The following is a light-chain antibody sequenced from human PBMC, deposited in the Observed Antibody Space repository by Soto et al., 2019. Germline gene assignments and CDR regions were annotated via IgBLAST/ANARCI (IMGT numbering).Light chain of an antibody. V-gene: IGKV3-15*01. Sequence: EIVMTQSPATLSVSPGERATLSCRASQSVSSNLAWYQQKPGQAPRLLIYGASTRATGIPARFSGNGSGTKFTLTFISLQSEDFAVYYCQQYNNWPLTFGGGTKVDIK. CDR3: QQYNNWPLT. CDR2: GAS. J-gene: IGKJ4*01. CDR1: QSVSSN.